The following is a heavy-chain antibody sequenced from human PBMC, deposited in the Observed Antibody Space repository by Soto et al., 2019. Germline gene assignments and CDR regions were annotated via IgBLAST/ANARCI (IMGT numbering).Heavy chain of an antibody. J-gene: IGHJ6*03. CDR1: GFTFSSYG. CDR2: ISYDGSNK. D-gene: IGHD2-15*01. V-gene: IGHV3-30*18. Sequence: GGSLRLSCAASGFTFSSYGMHWVRQAPCKGLEWVAVISYDGSNKYYADSVKGRFTISRDNSKNTLYLQMNSLRAEDTAVYYCAKVGGSRYCSGGSCYWPVYMDIWSKGTTDTVSS. CDR3: AKVGGSRYCSGGSCYWPVYMDI.